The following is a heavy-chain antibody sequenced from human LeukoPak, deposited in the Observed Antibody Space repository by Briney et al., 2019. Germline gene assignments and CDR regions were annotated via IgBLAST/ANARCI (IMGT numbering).Heavy chain of an antibody. V-gene: IGHV3-33*01. Sequence: GGSLRLSXAASGFTFSSYGMHWVRQAPGKGLEWVAVIWYDGSNKYYADSVKGRFTISRDNSKNTLYLQMNSLRAEDTAVYYCAMGEYSNSAEYFQHWGQGTLVTVSS. J-gene: IGHJ1*01. CDR2: IWYDGSNK. D-gene: IGHD6-13*01. CDR1: GFTFSSYG. CDR3: AMGEYSNSAEYFQH.